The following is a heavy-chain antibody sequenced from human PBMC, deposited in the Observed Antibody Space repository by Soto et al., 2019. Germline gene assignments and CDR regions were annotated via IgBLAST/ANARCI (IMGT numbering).Heavy chain of an antibody. CDR2: IWYDGSNK. CDR3: ARERIVGATTATPGGLVLYYYYGMDV. V-gene: IGHV3-33*01. J-gene: IGHJ6*02. D-gene: IGHD1-26*01. Sequence: GGSLRLSCAASGFTFSSYGMHWVRQAPGKGLEWVAVIWYDGSNKYYADSVKGRFTISRDNSKNTLYLQMNSLRAEDTAVYYCARERIVGATTATPGGLVLYYYYGMDVWGRGTTVTVSS. CDR1: GFTFSSYG.